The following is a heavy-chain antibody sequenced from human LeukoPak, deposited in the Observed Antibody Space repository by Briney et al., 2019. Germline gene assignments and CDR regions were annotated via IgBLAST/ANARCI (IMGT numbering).Heavy chain of an antibody. CDR1: GFTFDDYG. V-gene: IGHV3-23*01. D-gene: IGHD2-21*02. J-gene: IGHJ6*03. CDR3: AKGSYGGGDPYYMDV. CDR2: ISGSGGST. Sequence: PGGSLRLSCAASGFTFDDYGMSWVRQAPGKGLEWVSAISGSGGSTYYADSVKGRFTISRDNSKNTLYLQTNSLRAEDTAVYYCAKGSYGGGDPYYMDVWGKGTTVTISS.